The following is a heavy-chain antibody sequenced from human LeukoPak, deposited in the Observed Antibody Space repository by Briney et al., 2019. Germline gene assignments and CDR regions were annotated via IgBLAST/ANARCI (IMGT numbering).Heavy chain of an antibody. J-gene: IGHJ4*02. CDR3: AGMVVAGIAVAGLDY. CDR2: INHSGST. CDR1: GGSFSGYY. V-gene: IGHV4-34*01. D-gene: IGHD6-19*01. Sequence: SETLSLTCAVYGGSFSGYYWSWIRQPPGKGLEWIGEINHSGSTNYNPSLKSRVTISVDTSKNQFSLKLSSVTAADTAVYYCAGMVVAGIAVAGLDYWGQGTLVTVSS.